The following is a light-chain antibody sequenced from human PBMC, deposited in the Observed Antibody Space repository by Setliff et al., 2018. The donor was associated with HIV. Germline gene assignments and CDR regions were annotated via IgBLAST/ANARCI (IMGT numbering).Light chain of an antibody. CDR1: TSDIGAYES. J-gene: IGLJ3*02. CDR2: NAS. CDR3: CSFAGSDSWM. Sequence: QSVLTQPASVSGSPGQSITISCAGSTSDIGAYESVSWYQQHPGEVPKLIIYNASKRPSGVSNRFSGSKSGNTASLTISGLQADDEADYYCCSFAGSDSWMFAGGTKVTVL. V-gene: IGLV2-23*01.